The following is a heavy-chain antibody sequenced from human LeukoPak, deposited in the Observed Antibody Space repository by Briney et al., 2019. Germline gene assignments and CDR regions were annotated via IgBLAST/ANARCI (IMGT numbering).Heavy chain of an antibody. CDR1: GGSFSGYY. V-gene: IGHV4-34*01. D-gene: IGHD5-18*01. J-gene: IGHJ4*02. Sequence: SETLSLTCAVYGGSFSGYYWSWIRQPPGKGLEWIGEINHSGSTNYNPSLKSRVTISVDTSKNQFSLKLSSVTAADTAVYYCARKLRGYSYVDYWGQGTLVTVSS. CDR3: ARKLRGYSYVDY. CDR2: INHSGST.